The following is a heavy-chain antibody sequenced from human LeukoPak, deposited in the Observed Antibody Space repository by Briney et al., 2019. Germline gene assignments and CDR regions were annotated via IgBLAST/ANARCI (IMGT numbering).Heavy chain of an antibody. D-gene: IGHD2-15*01. Sequence: PGGSLRLSCAASGFIFISYAMSWVRQAPGGGLEWVSAISGSGDKTYHADSVKGRFTISRDNSENKLSLQVNSLRAEETAVYFCARDTTAWWYHRAYMDVWGKGTTVTVSS. CDR1: GFIFISYA. J-gene: IGHJ6*03. CDR2: ISGSGDKT. V-gene: IGHV3-23*01. CDR3: ARDTTAWWYHRAYMDV.